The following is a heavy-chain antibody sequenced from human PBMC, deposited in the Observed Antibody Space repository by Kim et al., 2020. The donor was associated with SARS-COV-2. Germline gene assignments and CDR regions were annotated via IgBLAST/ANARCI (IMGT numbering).Heavy chain of an antibody. D-gene: IGHD1-20*01. J-gene: IGHJ4*02. V-gene: IGHV3-23*01. CDR3: VNRLYNWNEHTF. Sequence: GGSLRLSCAASGFIFNNYGMSWVRQTPGKGLEWVSGVSPTGDKTFYADSVRGRFTISRDSAKNTVFLHMNNLGVEDTATYYCVNRLYNWNEHTFWRQGT. CDR2: VSPTGDKT. CDR1: GFIFNNYG.